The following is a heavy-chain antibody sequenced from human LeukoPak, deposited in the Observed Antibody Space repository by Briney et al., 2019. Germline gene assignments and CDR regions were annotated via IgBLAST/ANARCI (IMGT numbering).Heavy chain of an antibody. CDR1: GGSISSYY. Sequence: PSQTLSLTCSVSGGSISSYYWSWIRQPPGKGLEWIGYIYYSGSSNYNPSLKSRVTMSVDTSKNQFSLKLTSVTAADTAVYYCARLRPVAGYDAFDIWGHGTMVTVSS. D-gene: IGHD6-19*01. V-gene: IGHV4-59*08. CDR2: IYYSGSS. J-gene: IGHJ3*02. CDR3: ARLRPVAGYDAFDI.